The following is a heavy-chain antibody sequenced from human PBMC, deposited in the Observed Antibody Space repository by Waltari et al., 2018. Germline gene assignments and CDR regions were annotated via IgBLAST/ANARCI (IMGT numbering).Heavy chain of an antibody. J-gene: IGHJ6*02. CDR3: AKATYSSPNYGMDV. Sequence: EVQLLESGGGLVQPGGSRRLSCEISRVPFRCYAMSWVRQAPGKGLEWVSGVSGSGGDTYYADSVKGHFTVSRDNSNNILLLQMNNLRGEDTAIYYCAKATYSSPNYGMDVWGQGTTVTVSS. D-gene: IGHD6-13*01. CDR1: RVPFRCYA. V-gene: IGHV3-23*01. CDR2: VSGSGGDT.